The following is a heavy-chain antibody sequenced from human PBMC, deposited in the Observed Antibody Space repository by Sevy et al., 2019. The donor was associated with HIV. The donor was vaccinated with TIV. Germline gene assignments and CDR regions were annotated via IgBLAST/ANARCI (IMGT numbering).Heavy chain of an antibody. CDR2: ISSTSSTI. J-gene: IGHJ3*02. CDR3: ARPLGYCSSTSCLYIFDI. Sequence: GGPLRLSCAASGFTFSSHSFNWVRQAPGKGLEWISYISSTSSTIFYADSVMDRFTSSRDNAKNSLYLQMNSLRAEDTAVYYCARPLGYCSSTSCLYIFDIWGQGTMVTVSS. CDR1: GFTFSSHS. V-gene: IGHV3-48*01. D-gene: IGHD2-2*01.